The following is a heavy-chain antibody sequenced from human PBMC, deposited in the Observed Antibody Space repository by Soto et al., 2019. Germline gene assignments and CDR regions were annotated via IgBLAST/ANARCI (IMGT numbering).Heavy chain of an antibody. CDR1: GFTFSSYG. V-gene: IGHV3-30*18. D-gene: IGHD2-15*01. J-gene: IGHJ6*02. Sequence: GSLRLSCAASGFTFSSYGMHWVRQAPGKGLEWVAVISYDGSNKYYADSVKGRFTISRDNSKNTLYLQMNSLRAEDTAVYYCAKDLQYCRGGSCDPRGYYGMDGWGQGTTVTVAS. CDR2: ISYDGSNK. CDR3: AKDLQYCRGGSCDPRGYYGMDG.